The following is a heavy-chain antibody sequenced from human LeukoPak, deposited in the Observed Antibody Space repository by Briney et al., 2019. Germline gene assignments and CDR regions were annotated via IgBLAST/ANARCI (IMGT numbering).Heavy chain of an antibody. CDR3: ARGRIVATLLYYFDY. CDR2: MNPNSGNT. D-gene: IGHD5-12*01. Sequence: ASVKVSCKASGYTFTSYDINWVRQATGRGLEWMGWMNPNSGNTGYAQKFQGRVTMTRNTSISTAYMELSSLRSEDTAVYYCARGRIVATLLYYFDYWGQGTLVTVSS. J-gene: IGHJ4*02. V-gene: IGHV1-8*01. CDR1: GYTFTSYD.